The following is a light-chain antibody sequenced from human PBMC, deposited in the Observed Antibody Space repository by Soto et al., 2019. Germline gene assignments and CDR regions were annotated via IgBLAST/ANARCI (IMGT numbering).Light chain of an antibody. Sequence: EIVLTQSPGPLSLSPGERATLSCMASQSVSSSYLAWHQQTPCQAPSLLIYGASSMATGIPDRFSGSGSWTGFNLTISRLEPEDVPVYYCQQYGSSRWTGGQGTKVEIK. V-gene: IGKV3-20*01. CDR1: QSVSSSY. CDR3: QQYGSSRWT. J-gene: IGKJ1*01. CDR2: GAS.